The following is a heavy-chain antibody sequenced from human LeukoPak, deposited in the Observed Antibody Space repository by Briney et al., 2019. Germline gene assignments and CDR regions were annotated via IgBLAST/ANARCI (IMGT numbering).Heavy chain of an antibody. CDR3: ARCRQSSSSRRWFDP. Sequence: SETLSLTCTVSGGSISTYYWSWIRQPPGKGLEWLGYLSYSGSTNYNPSLQSRVTISVDTSKNQLSLKLTSVIAADTAVYYCARCRQSSSSRRWFDPWGQGTLVTVSS. J-gene: IGHJ5*02. CDR1: GGSISTYY. D-gene: IGHD6-6*01. V-gene: IGHV4-59*01. CDR2: LSYSGST.